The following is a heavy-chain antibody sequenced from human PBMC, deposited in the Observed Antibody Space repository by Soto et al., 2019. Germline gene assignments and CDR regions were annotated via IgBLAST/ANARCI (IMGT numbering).Heavy chain of an antibody. Sequence: DVQLLESGGGLVQPGGSLRLSCSASGFTFSGYAMSWVRQAPGKGLEWVSAISVGGGSTDYADSMKGRFTISRDNSKNRLYLQMNSLRAEDTALYYCTRDGGAWGQGTLVTVSS. V-gene: IGHV3-23*01. J-gene: IGHJ4*02. CDR2: ISVGGGST. CDR1: GFTFSGYA. D-gene: IGHD3-10*01. CDR3: TRDGGA.